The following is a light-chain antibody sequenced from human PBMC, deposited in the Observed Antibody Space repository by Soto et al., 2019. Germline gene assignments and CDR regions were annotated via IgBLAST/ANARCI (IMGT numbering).Light chain of an antibody. CDR1: QSISTF. V-gene: IGKV1-5*01. Sequence: MTQSPSTLSASAADTVTITVRASQSISTFLAWYQQKPGQAPRLLIFDASSLTSGVPSRFSGSGSGTDFTLTISCLQSEDFATYYCQQYYSYPRTFGQGTKVDIK. CDR3: QQYYSYPRT. J-gene: IGKJ1*01. CDR2: DAS.